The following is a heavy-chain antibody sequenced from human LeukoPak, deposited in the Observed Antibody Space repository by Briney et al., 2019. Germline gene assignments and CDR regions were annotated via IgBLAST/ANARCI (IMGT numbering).Heavy chain of an antibody. CDR3: ARDRRYYYGSGSYYLPFDY. V-gene: IGHV3-21*01. CDR2: IRSSTTYV. CDR1: GFTFSNYN. Sequence: PGGSLRLSCAASGFTFSNYNMNWDRQAPGKGLEWVSSIRSSTTYVYYADSVKGRFTISRDNAKNSLYLQMNSLRAEDTAVYYCARDRRYYYGSGSYYLPFDYWGQGTLITVSS. J-gene: IGHJ4*02. D-gene: IGHD3-10*01.